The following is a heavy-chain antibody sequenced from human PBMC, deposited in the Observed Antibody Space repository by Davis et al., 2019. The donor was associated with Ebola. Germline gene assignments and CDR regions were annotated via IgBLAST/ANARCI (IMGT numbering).Heavy chain of an antibody. D-gene: IGHD1-26*01. J-gene: IGHJ4*02. Sequence: SVKVSCKASGGTFSSYAISWVRQAPGQGLEWMGRIIPILGIANYAQKFQGRVTMTRDTSTSTVYMELSSLRSEDTAVYYCAREAGGSYYGNWGQGTLVTVSS. CDR1: GGTFSSYA. CDR2: IIPILGIA. V-gene: IGHV1-69*04. CDR3: AREAGGSYYGN.